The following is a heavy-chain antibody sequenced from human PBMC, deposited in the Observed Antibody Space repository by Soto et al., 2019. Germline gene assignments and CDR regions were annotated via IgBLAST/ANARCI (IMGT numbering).Heavy chain of an antibody. J-gene: IGHJ6*02. CDR2: INPSGGST. D-gene: IGHD3-10*01. CDR1: GYTFTSYY. V-gene: IGHV1-46*03. CDR3: ATASGYYGSGSYPYGMDV. Sequence: GGPVKVSCKASGYTFTSYYVHWVRQAPGQGLEWMGIINPSGGSTSYAQKFQGRVTMTRDTSTSTVYMELSSLRSDDTAVYYCATASGYYGSGSYPYGMDVWGQGTTVTVSS.